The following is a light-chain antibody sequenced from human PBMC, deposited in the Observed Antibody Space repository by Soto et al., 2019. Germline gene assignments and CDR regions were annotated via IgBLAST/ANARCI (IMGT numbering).Light chain of an antibody. V-gene: IGKV3-15*01. Sequence: EIVMTQSPATLSVSPGERATLSCRASQSVRSNLAWYQQKPGQAPRLLIYGASTRATGIPARFSGSGSGTDFTLTISSLQSEDFAVYYCQQYNNWPPINFGQGTRLEIK. J-gene: IGKJ5*01. CDR3: QQYNNWPPIN. CDR1: QSVRSN. CDR2: GAS.